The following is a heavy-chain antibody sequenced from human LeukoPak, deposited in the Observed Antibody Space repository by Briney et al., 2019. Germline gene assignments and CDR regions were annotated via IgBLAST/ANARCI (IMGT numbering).Heavy chain of an antibody. CDR2: INHSGST. J-gene: IGHJ4*02. V-gene: IGHV4-34*01. CDR3: ARGSRYSGYVSPV. Sequence: PSETLSLTCAGYGGSFSGYYWSWIRQPPGKGLEWIGEINHSGSTNYNPSLKSRVTISVDTSKNQFSLRLSSVTAADTAVYYCARGSRYSGYVSPVWGQGTLVTASS. CDR1: GGSFSGYY. D-gene: IGHD5-12*01.